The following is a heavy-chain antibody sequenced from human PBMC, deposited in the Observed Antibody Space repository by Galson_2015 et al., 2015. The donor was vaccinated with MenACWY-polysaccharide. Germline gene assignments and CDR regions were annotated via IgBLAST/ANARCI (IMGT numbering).Heavy chain of an antibody. CDR1: GFTFSSYS. CDR2: ISSSSSYI. Sequence: SLRLSCAASGFTFSSYSMNWVRQAPGKGLEWVSSISSSSSYIYYADSVKGRFTISRDNAKNSLYLQMNSLRAEDTAVYYCARVGGNSPYYYYYYMDVWGKGTTVTVSS. CDR3: ARVGGNSPYYYYYYMDV. D-gene: IGHD4-23*01. J-gene: IGHJ6*03. V-gene: IGHV3-21*01.